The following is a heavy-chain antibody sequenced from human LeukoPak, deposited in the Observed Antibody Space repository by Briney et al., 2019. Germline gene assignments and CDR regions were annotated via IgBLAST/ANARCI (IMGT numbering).Heavy chain of an antibody. D-gene: IGHD3-22*01. J-gene: IGHJ4*02. V-gene: IGHV7-4-1*02. CDR1: GYTFTSYA. Sequence: ASVKVSCKASGYTFTSYAMNWVRQAPGQGLEWMGWINTNTGNPTYAQGFTGRFVFSLDTSVSTAYLQISSLKAEDTAVYYCARVPSHMIVVPFDYWGQGTLATVSS. CDR3: ARVPSHMIVVPFDY. CDR2: INTNTGNP.